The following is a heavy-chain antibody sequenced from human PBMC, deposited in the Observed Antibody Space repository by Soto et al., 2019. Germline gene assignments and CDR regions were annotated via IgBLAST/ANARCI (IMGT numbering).Heavy chain of an antibody. D-gene: IGHD2-21*01. J-gene: IGHJ4*02. CDR1: GFTFSRYV. V-gene: IGHV3-23*01. CDR3: AKDPSTSLVIARTFDY. CDR2: ISGRGDNT. Sequence: PGGSLRLSCAASGFTFSRYVMNWVRQAPGMGLEWVSGISGRGDNTYYADSVRGRFTISRDNSKNTPYLQMNSLRAEDTAVYYCAKDPSTSLVIARTFDYWGQGILVTVSS.